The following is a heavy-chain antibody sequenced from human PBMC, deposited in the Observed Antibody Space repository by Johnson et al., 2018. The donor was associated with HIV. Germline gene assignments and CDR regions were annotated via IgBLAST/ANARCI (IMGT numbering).Heavy chain of an antibody. CDR1: GFTVSSNY. CDR2: IYSGGST. D-gene: IGHD3-16*01. CDR3: ARLRRQKGGGAVDG. J-gene: IGHJ3*01. V-gene: IGHV3-66*04. Sequence: VQLVESGGGLVQPGGSLRLSCAASGFTVSSNYMSWVRQAPGKGLEWVSVIYSGGSTYYADSVKGRFTISRDNSKNTLYLQMNSLRDVDTAVYYCARLRRQKGGGAVDGWGQGTLVTVSS.